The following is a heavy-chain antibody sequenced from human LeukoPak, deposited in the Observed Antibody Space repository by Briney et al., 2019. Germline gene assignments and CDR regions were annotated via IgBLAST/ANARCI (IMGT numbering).Heavy chain of an antibody. CDR3: AREQEGPYCSGGSCPFDY. J-gene: IGHJ4*02. D-gene: IGHD2-15*01. Sequence: ASVKVSCKASGYTFTLYYVHWVRLAPGQGLEWMGMISPSDGATTYAQRFQGRVTVTRDMSTTTVYMDLRTLRSEDTAVYYCAREQEGPYCSGGSCPFDYWGQGTLVTVSS. CDR2: ISPSDGAT. CDR1: GYTFTLYY. V-gene: IGHV1-46*01.